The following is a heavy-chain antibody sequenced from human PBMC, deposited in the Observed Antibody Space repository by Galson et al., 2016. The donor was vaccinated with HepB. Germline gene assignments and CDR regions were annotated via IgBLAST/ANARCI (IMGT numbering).Heavy chain of an antibody. CDR3: ARRERGCSGGSCIPYYFDS. CDR1: GYTFTNYW. J-gene: IGHJ4*02. V-gene: IGHV5-51*01. Sequence: QSGAEVKKTGESLKISCKASGYTFTNYWIGWVRQLPGKGLEWMGIIYPGDSDTRYSPSFQGPVTMSADTSITTAYLQWSSLKASDTAMYYCARRERGCSGGSCIPYYFDSWGQGTLVTVSS. CDR2: IYPGDSDT. D-gene: IGHD2-15*01.